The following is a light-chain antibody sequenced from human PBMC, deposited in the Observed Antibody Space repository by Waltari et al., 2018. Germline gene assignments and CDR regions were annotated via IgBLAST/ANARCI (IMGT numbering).Light chain of an antibody. J-gene: IGKJ2*01. V-gene: IGKV4-1*01. CDR1: HSVLDYFNNKDS. Sequence: DIMMTHSPDVLAVSLGERASIKCKSSHSVLDYFNNKDSLAWYQQKAGQPPRLLIHWASTRETGVPDRFSGSGSGTDFTLTISSLQAEDAALYYCQQYYGPPYNFGQGTRLEIK. CDR3: QQYYGPPYN. CDR2: WAS.